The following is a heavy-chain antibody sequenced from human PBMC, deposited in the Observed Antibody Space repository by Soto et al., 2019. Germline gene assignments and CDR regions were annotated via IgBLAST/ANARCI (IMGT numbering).Heavy chain of an antibody. J-gene: IGHJ2*01. V-gene: IGHV1-69*01. CDR3: AREYSSSSQYLYFDV. D-gene: IGHD6-6*01. Sequence: QVQLVQSGAEVKKPGSSVKVSCKVSGGIFSSYAIGWVRQAPGQGLEWMAGIIPITGTTNHAQKFQGRVTVTADESTTTVYMELRSLTAEDTAVYYCAREYSSSSQYLYFDVWGRGTLVTVSP. CDR1: GGIFSSYA. CDR2: IIPITGTT.